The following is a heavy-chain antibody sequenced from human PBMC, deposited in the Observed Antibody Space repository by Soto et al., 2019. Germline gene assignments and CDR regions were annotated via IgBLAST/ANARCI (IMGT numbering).Heavy chain of an antibody. CDR2: LRSKAYGGTT. CDR3: TRAAERTHKYYEDAFEI. V-gene: IGHV3-49*01. Sequence: PGGSLRLSCTAGACTLGDHAMSWFRQAPGKGPERVGFLRSKAYGGTTEYAASVKGRFTISRDGSKSIAYLQMNSLKTENTAVYYCTRAAERTHKYYEDAFEIWGQGTMVTVSS. D-gene: IGHD3-16*01. J-gene: IGHJ3*02. CDR1: ACTLGDHA.